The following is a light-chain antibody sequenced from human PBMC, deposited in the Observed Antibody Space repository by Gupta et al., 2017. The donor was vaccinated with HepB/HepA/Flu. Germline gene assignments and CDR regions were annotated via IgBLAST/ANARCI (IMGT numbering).Light chain of an antibody. J-gene: IGKJ1*01. CDR2: AAS. CDR1: QTISSY. CDR3: QQSVNSPRT. V-gene: IGKV1-39*01. Sequence: DTHMTQSPSSLSASVGDRVTITCRASQTISSYLNWYQHKPGKAPNLLIYAASNLQSGVPSRFSGSGSGTDFTLTISRLQPEDFATYYCQQSVNSPRTFGQGTKVEIK.